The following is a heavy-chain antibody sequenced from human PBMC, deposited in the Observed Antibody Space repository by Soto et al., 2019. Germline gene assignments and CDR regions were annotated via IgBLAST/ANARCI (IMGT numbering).Heavy chain of an antibody. CDR2: ISAYNGNT. CDR1: GYTFTSYG. CDR3: ARVKGRNSGYFYYYYYGMDV. J-gene: IGHJ6*02. V-gene: IGHV1-18*01. Sequence: ASVKVSCKASGYTFTSYGISWVRQAPGQGLEWMGWISAYNGNTNYAQKLQGRVTMTTDTSTSTAYMELRSLRSDDTAVYYCARVKGRNSGYFYYYYYGMDVWGQGTTVTVSS. D-gene: IGHD5-12*01.